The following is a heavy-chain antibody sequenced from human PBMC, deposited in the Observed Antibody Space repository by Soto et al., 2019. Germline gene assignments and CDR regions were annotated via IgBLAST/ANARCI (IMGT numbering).Heavy chain of an antibody. D-gene: IGHD3-22*01. Sequence: SETLSLTCTVSGGSISSGDYSWSWVRQSPGKGLEWIGHIYNSGITYYNPSLKSRVAISVDTSKNQFSLRLSSLTAADTAVYYCARAPSLDYDSNHPWFDPWGQGTLVTVSS. V-gene: IGHV4-30-4*01. CDR1: GGSISSGDYS. J-gene: IGHJ5*02. CDR3: ARAPSLDYDSNHPWFDP. CDR2: IYNSGIT.